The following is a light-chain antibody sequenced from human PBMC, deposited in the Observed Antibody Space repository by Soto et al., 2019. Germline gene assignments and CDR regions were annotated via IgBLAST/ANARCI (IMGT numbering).Light chain of an antibody. V-gene: IGKV3-15*01. CDR1: QSVSSN. CDR3: QQYNSWLWT. Sequence: ESVLTQSPGTLSLSTGERATLSCRASQSVSSNYLAWYQQKPGQAPRLLIYGASTRATGIPARFSGSGSGTEFTLIISSLQSEDSAVYYCQQYNSWLWTFGQGTKVDIK. J-gene: IGKJ1*01. CDR2: GAS.